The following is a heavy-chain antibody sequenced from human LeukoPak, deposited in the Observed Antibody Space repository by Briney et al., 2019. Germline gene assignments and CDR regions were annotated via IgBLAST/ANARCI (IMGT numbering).Heavy chain of an antibody. J-gene: IGHJ4*02. D-gene: IGHD3-10*01. Sequence: GSLRLSCAASGFTFSSYGMHWVRQAPGKGLEWVAVISYDGSNKYYADSVKGRFTISRDNSKNTLYLQMNSLRAEDTAVYYCARSGMVRGVINDYWGQGTLVTVSS. CDR1: GFTFSSYG. CDR2: ISYDGSNK. V-gene: IGHV3-30*19. CDR3: ARSGMVRGVINDY.